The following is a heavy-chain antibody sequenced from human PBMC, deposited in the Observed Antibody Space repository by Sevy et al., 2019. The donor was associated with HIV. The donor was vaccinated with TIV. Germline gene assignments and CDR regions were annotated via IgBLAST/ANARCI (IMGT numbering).Heavy chain of an antibody. Sequence: GGSLRLSCAASGFTFSTYSMSWVRQAPGKELEWVSTINAGGSSIYYADSVKGRFTISRDNSNNALYLQMNSLRADDTAVYYCARYLPTPVTRCLDPWGQGTLVTVSS. CDR2: INAGGSSI. CDR1: GFTFSTYS. J-gene: IGHJ5*02. CDR3: ARYLPTPVTRCLDP. V-gene: IGHV3-23*01. D-gene: IGHD4-17*01.